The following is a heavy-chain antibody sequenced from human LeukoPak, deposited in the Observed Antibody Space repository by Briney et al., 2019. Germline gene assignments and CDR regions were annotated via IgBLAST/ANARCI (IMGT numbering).Heavy chain of an antibody. CDR3: ARGAAGYSYG. CDR2: IYYSGST. V-gene: IGHV4-59*01. CDR1: GVSISSYY. Sequence: SETQSFTCTVSGVSISSYYWSWIRQPPGKGLEWIGHIYYSGSTNYNPSLKSRVTISIDTSKNQFSLRLSSVTAADTAVYYCARGAAGYSYGWGQGTLVTVSS. D-gene: IGHD5-18*01. J-gene: IGHJ4*02.